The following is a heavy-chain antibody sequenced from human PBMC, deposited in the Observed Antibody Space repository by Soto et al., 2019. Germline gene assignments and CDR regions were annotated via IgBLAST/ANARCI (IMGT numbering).Heavy chain of an antibody. D-gene: IGHD7-27*01. CDR1: GDSVSSNSAA. J-gene: IGHJ3*02. Sequence: KQSQTLSLTCAISGDSVSSNSAAWNWIRQSPSRGLEWLGRTYYRAKWYNDYAVSVKSRITINPDTSKNQFSLQLNSVTPEDTAVYYCARVPHGTGEQSPNDAFDIWGQGTMVTVSS. V-gene: IGHV6-1*01. CDR2: TYYRAKWYN. CDR3: ARVPHGTGEQSPNDAFDI.